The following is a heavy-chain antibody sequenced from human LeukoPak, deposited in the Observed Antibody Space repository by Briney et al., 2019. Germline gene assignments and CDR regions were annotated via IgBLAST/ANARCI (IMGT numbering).Heavy chain of an antibody. CDR1: GFTFSSYA. J-gene: IGHJ4*02. CDR2: ISVSDNA. V-gene: IGHV3-23*01. D-gene: IGHD5-12*01. CDR3: TKGYSGYDYAFDY. Sequence: SGGSLRLSCAASGFTFSSYAMSWVRQAPGKGLEWVSAISVSDNAYYADSVKGRFTISRDNSKNTLYLQMNSLRGEDTAVYYCTKGYSGYDYAFDYWGQGTLVTVSS.